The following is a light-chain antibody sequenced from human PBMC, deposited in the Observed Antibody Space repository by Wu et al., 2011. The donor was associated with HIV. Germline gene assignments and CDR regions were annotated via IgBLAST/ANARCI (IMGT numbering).Light chain of an antibody. CDR2: GAS. CDR1: QSLNSY. CDR3: QQGSKVAPSP. J-gene: IGKJ5*01. V-gene: IGKV3-11*01. Sequence: EIVLTQSPATLSLSPGERATLSCKSSQSLNSYLAWYQQKPGQAPRLLIYGASNRATGIPATFSGSGYGTDFTLTISSVEPEDFALYYCQQGSKVAPSPFGQGTRLEIK.